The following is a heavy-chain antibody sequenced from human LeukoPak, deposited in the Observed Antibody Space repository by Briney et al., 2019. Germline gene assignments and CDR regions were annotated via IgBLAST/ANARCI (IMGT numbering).Heavy chain of an antibody. Sequence: GGSLRLSCAASGFTVSSNYMSWVRQAPGKGLEWVSVIYSGGSTYYADSAKGRFTISRDNSKNTLYLQMNSLRAEDTAVYYCARAIWFGELFVSDYMDVWGKGTTVTVSS. V-gene: IGHV3-66*02. D-gene: IGHD3-10*01. CDR2: IYSGGST. CDR3: ARAIWFGELFVSDYMDV. CDR1: GFTVSSNY. J-gene: IGHJ6*03.